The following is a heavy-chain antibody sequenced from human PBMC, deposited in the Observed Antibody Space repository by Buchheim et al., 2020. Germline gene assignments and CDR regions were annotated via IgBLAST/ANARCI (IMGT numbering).Heavy chain of an antibody. D-gene: IGHD3-9*01. CDR3: AREGLRYFDWLLLYYYYGMDV. Sequence: QVQLVQSGAEVKKPGSSVKVSCKASGGTFSSYAISWVRQAPGQGLEWMGRIIPILGIANYAQKFQGRVTTTADKSTSTAYLELSSLRSENTAVYYCAREGLRYFDWLLLYYYYGMDVWGQGTT. J-gene: IGHJ6*02. CDR2: IIPILGIA. CDR1: GGTFSSYA. V-gene: IGHV1-69*04.